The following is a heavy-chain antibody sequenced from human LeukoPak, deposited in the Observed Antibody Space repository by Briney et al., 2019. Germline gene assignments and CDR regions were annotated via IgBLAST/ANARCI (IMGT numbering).Heavy chain of an antibody. CDR2: INPNSGGT. J-gene: IGHJ6*03. CDR3: ARIAAAGTVYYYYMDV. D-gene: IGHD6-13*01. V-gene: IGHV1-2*02. CDR1: GYTFTSYY. Sequence: ASVKVSCKASGYTFTSYYMHWVRQAPGQGLEWMGWINPNSGGTNYAQKFQGRVTMTRDTSISTAYMELSRLRSDDTAVYYCARIAAAGTVYYYYMDVWGKGTTVTVSS.